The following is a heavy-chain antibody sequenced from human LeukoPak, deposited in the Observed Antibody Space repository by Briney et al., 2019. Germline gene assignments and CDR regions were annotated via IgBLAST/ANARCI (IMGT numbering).Heavy chain of an antibody. CDR3: ASARHGDYVWDY. Sequence: GESLKISCKGSGYSFTYWIGWVRQMPGEGLEWMGIIYSGDSHTKYSPSFQGRVTISVDKSITTAYLQWSSLEASDTAMYYCASARHGDYVWDYWGQGTLVTVSS. D-gene: IGHD3-16*01. V-gene: IGHV5-51*01. J-gene: IGHJ4*02. CDR1: GYSFTYW. CDR2: IYSGDSHT.